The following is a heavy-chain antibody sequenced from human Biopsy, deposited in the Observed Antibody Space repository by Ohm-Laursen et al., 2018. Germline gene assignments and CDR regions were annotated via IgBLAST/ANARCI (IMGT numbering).Heavy chain of an antibody. CDR3: ARRGSGGRSFDH. V-gene: IGHV4-59*08. CDR2: ISDSGST. J-gene: IGHJ4*02. Sequence: TLSLTCAVSGGSISSFYWTWIRQPPGKGPEWIGDISDSGSTNYKPSLKSRVILSVDTYKNQFSLNLSSVTAADTAVYYCARRGSGGRSFDHWGQGTLVTVSS. CDR1: GGSISSFY. D-gene: IGHD2-15*01.